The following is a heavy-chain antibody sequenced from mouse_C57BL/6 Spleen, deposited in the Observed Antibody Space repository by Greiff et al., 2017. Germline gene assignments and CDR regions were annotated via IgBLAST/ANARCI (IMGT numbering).Heavy chain of an antibody. D-gene: IGHD1-1*01. Sequence: QVQLQQSGAELARPGASVKLSCKASGYTFTSYGISWVKQRTGQGLEWIGEIYPSSGDTYYNEKFKGKATLTADKSSSTAYMELRSLTSEDSAVYFGARGAVTTVPYYFDYWGQGTTLTVSS. V-gene: IGHV1-81*01. J-gene: IGHJ2*01. CDR1: GYTFTSYG. CDR2: IYPSSGDT. CDR3: ARGAVTTVPYYFDY.